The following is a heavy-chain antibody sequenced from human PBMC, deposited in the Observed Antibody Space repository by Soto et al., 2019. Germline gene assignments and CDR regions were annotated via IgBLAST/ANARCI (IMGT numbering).Heavy chain of an antibody. J-gene: IGHJ6*02. V-gene: IGHV3-48*02. Sequence: EVQLVESGGGLVQPGGSLRLSCAASAFTLSSYSMNWVRQAPGKGLEWVSYINSGSTTIYYADSVKGRFTISRDNAKNLLYLQMNSLRDEDTAVYYCARDNPRSSGWDVWGQGTTVTVSS. CDR3: ARDNPRSSGWDV. CDR2: INSGSTTI. CDR1: AFTLSSYS.